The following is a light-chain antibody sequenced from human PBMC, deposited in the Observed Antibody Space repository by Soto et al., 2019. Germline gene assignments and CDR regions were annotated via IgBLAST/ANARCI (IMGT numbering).Light chain of an antibody. CDR1: QSSSSY. J-gene: IGKJ4*01. V-gene: IGKV1-39*01. Sequence: DLQMTQSQSSLSASVGDRVIITCRASQSSSSYLNWYQQKPGKAPKVLIYAASSLQSGVPSRFSGIGSGTDFTLSISSLQPEDFATYYCQQSYSGPLTFGGGTKVEIK. CDR3: QQSYSGPLT. CDR2: AAS.